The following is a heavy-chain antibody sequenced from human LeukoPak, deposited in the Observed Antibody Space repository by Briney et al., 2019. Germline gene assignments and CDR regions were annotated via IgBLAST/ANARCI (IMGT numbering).Heavy chain of an antibody. CDR2: ISGSASYI. Sequence: GGSLRLSCAASGFTFSSFSMHWVRQAPGKGLEWVSSISGSASYIYYADSVRGRFTISRDNAKNSLHLQMNSLRAEDTAVYYCARGEYDWGQGTLVTVSS. V-gene: IGHV3-21*01. CDR1: GFTFSSFS. J-gene: IGHJ4*02. CDR3: ARGEYD. D-gene: IGHD3-10*01.